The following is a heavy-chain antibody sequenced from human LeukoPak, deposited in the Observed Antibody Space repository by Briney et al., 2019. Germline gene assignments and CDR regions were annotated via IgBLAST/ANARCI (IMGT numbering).Heavy chain of an antibody. J-gene: IGHJ4*02. CDR2: IYSGGST. CDR1: GLTVSSNY. CDR3: AREGGGVIENYYFDY. Sequence: GGSLRLSCAASGLTVSSNYMSWVRQAPGKGLEWVSVIYSGGSTYYADSVKGRFTISRDNSKNTLYLQMNSLRAEDTAVYYCAREGGGVIENYYFDYWGQGTLVTVSS. D-gene: IGHD3-16*02. V-gene: IGHV3-53*01.